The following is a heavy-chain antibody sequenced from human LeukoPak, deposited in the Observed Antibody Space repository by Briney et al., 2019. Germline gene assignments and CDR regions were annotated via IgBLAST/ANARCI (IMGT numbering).Heavy chain of an antibody. J-gene: IGHJ5*02. V-gene: IGHV3-21*06. CDR3: AREKSYCSGDCSPA. Sequence: GGSLRLSCAASGFTFSSYTMNWVRQAPGKGLEWVSAISMSSSYMYYADSVKGRFTISRDNAKNTLYLQMDSLRAEDTAVYYCAREKSYCSGDCSPAWGQGTLVTVSS. CDR2: ISMSSSYM. CDR1: GFTFSSYT. D-gene: IGHD2-21*02.